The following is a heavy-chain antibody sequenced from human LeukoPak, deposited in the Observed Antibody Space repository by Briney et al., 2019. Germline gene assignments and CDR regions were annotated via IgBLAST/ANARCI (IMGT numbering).Heavy chain of an antibody. D-gene: IGHD3-16*01. CDR3: AKVSNDYVWGYFDY. J-gene: IGHJ4*02. V-gene: IGHV3-23*01. CDR2: ISGSGRST. CDR1: GFMFSSYA. Sequence: GGSLRLSCAASGFMFSSYAMRWVRQAPGKGLEWVSGISGSGRSTYYADSVKGRFTISRDNSNNTLYLQMNSLRAEDTAVYYCAKVSNDYVWGYFDYWGQGTLVTVSS.